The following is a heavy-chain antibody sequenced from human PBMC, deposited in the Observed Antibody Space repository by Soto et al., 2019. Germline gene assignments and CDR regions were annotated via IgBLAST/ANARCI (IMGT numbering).Heavy chain of an antibody. D-gene: IGHD2-2*01. Sequence: LRLSCAASGFTFSSYWMSWVRQAPGKGLEWVANIKQDGSEKYYVDSVKGRFTISRDNAKNSLYLQMNSLRAEDTAVYYCARDPNIVLVPAALRSYYYYYGMDVWGQGTTVTVSS. V-gene: IGHV3-7*01. CDR1: GFTFSSYW. CDR2: IKQDGSEK. CDR3: ARDPNIVLVPAALRSYYYYYGMDV. J-gene: IGHJ6*02.